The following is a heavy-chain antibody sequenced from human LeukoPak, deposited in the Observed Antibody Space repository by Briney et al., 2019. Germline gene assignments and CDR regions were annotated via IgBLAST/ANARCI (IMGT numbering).Heavy chain of an antibody. CDR3: AKDGKTDYYYMDV. J-gene: IGHJ6*03. D-gene: IGHD1-26*01. V-gene: IGHV3-33*06. CDR1: GFTFSSYG. CDR2: IWYDGSNK. Sequence: GGSLRLSCAASGFTFSSYGMHWVRQAPGKGLEWGAVIWYDGSNKYYADSVKGRFTISRDNSKNTLYLQMNSLRAEDTAVYYCAKDGKTDYYYMDVWGKGTTVTVSS.